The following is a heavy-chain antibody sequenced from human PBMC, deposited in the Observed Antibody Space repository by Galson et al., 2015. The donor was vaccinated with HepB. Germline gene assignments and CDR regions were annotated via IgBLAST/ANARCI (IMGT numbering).Heavy chain of an antibody. CDR1: GYTFTSHS. D-gene: IGHD2-15*01. CDR2: IHTNTGDP. CDR3: ARGLVIDGVAAAATDY. V-gene: IGHV7-4-1*02. J-gene: IGHJ4*02. Sequence: SVKVSCKASGYTFTSHSMSWVRQAPGQGLEWMGWIHTNTGDPTYAQGFTGRFVFSFDTSVSTAYLQISSLKAEDTAVYYCARGLVIDGVAAAATDYWGQGTLVTVSS.